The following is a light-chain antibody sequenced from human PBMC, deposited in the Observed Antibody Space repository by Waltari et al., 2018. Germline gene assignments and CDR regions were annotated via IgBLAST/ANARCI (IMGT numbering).Light chain of an antibody. J-gene: IGLJ2*01. CDR3: QSLDRSGTVI. CDR1: ELPRQN. CDR2: KDK. Sequence: SYELTQPPSVSVSPGQTARITCSGDELPRQNAYWYQQKSRQAPVLVICKDKERPSGVPERFSGSSAGKTVSLAISGVLAEDEAGYYCQSLDRSGTVIFGGGTTLTVL. V-gene: IGLV3-25*03.